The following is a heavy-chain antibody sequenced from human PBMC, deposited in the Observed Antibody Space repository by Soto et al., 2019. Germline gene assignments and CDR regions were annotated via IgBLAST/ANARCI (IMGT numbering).Heavy chain of an antibody. J-gene: IGHJ4*02. CDR1: GFSFVNYA. CDR3: AKATTNGGWFNPFDS. Sequence: EVQLLESGGGLVQPGGSLRLSCAASGFSFVNYAMNWVRQAPGKGLEWVSGLSGSGTSTYYADSVKGRFTISRDNSRDTLFLQMNRLTADDPAVYYCAKATTNGGWFNPFDSWGQGALVTVSS. D-gene: IGHD6-19*01. CDR2: LSGSGTST. V-gene: IGHV3-23*01.